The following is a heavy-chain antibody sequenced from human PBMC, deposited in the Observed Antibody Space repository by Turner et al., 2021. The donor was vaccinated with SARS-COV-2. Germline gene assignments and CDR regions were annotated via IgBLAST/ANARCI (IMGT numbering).Heavy chain of an antibody. D-gene: IGHD2-21*02. CDR3: ATGYAYCGGGCSIDF. Sequence: QVQLVQSGAEVKKPGASVKVSCKVSGYTITELSMHWVRQAPGKGLEWMGGFDPEDAKTIYAQKFQGRVTMTEDTSTDTAYMELSSLRSEDTAVYYCATGYAYCGGGCSIDFWGQGTLVTVSS. V-gene: IGHV1-24*01. CDR2: FDPEDAKT. CDR1: GYTITELS. J-gene: IGHJ4*02.